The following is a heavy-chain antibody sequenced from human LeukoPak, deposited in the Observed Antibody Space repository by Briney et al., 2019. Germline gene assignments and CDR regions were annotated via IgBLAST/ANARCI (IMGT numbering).Heavy chain of an antibody. J-gene: IGHJ6*02. Sequence: GGSLRLSCAASGFTFSSYSMNWVRQAPGKGLERVSYISSSSSTIYYAGSVKGRFTISRDNAKNSLHLQMNSLRDEDTAVYYCARALTPYYYDSSGYYPPGMDVWGQGTTVTVSS. CDR3: ARALTPYYYDSSGYYPPGMDV. D-gene: IGHD3-22*01. CDR1: GFTFSSYS. V-gene: IGHV3-48*02. CDR2: ISSSSSTI.